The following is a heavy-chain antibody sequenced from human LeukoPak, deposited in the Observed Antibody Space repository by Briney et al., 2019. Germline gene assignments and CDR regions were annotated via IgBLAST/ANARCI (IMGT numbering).Heavy chain of an antibody. Sequence: PGESLKISCKGSGYSFTSYWIGWVRQMPGKGLEWMGIIYPGDSDTRYSPSFQGQVTISADKSISTAYLQWSSLKASDTTMYYCARRPGERTGYSSGWSDYWGQGTLVTVSS. CDR1: GYSFTSYW. CDR3: ARRPGERTGYSSGWSDY. J-gene: IGHJ4*02. D-gene: IGHD6-19*01. V-gene: IGHV5-51*01. CDR2: IYPGDSDT.